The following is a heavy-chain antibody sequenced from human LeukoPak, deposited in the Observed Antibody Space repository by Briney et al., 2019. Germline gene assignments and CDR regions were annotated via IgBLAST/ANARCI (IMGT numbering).Heavy chain of an antibody. CDR3: AKDDHWTFED. Sequence: PGGSLRLSCAVSGIRFSTCSMHWVRQAPDKGLEWVAYIRLDDSDKYYADSVKGRFSISRDNSKNTVYLQMNSLRGEDTALYYCAKDDHWTFEDWGQGTLVTVPS. V-gene: IGHV3-30*02. J-gene: IGHJ4*02. CDR1: GIRFSTCS. CDR2: IRLDDSDK. D-gene: IGHD1-1*01.